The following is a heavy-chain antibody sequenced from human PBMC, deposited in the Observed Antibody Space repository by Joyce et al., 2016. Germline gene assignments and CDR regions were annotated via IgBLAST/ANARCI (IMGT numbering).Heavy chain of an antibody. CDR2: IRRKTYGETA. J-gene: IGHJ4*02. CDR1: GFIFGDYA. CDR3: TRLDLPDY. Sequence: EVQLVESGGRLVQPGRSLRLSCRGSGFIFGDYAMSWFRQARGKGQPENNYKTTPPVLEWVSVIRRKTYGETADYAPSVKGRFTMSREDSKSIAYLQMNSLKIEDTAVYYCTRLDLPDYWGQGTLVSVSS. V-gene: IGHV3-49*03.